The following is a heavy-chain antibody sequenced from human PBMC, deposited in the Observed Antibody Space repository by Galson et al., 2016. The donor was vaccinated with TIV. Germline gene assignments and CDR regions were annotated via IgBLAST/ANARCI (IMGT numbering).Heavy chain of an antibody. Sequence: SETLSLTCAVSGYSIKSGYFWGWIRQPPGKGLQWIGSIYESGTTYSNPSLKSRLTMSVDTSKNQFSLKLSSVTAADTAVYYCIREGSTVTMHHDFGMDVWGQGTSVTVSS. CDR2: IYESGTT. CDR1: GYSIKSGYF. V-gene: IGHV4-38-2*02. J-gene: IGHJ6*02. CDR3: IREGSTVTMHHDFGMDV. D-gene: IGHD4-17*01.